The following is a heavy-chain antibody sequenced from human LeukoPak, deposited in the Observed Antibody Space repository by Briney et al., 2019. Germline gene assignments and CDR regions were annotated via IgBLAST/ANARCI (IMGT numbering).Heavy chain of an antibody. CDR3: ARGGYSSSWYPPPWFDP. D-gene: IGHD6-13*01. Sequence: PGGSLRLSCAASGFTFSSYSMSWVRQAPGKGLEWVSSISSSSSYIYYADSVKGRFTISRGNAKNSLYLQMNSLRAEDTAVYYCARGGYSSSWYPPPWFDPWGQGTLVTVSS. CDR2: ISSSSSYI. J-gene: IGHJ5*02. CDR1: GFTFSSYS. V-gene: IGHV3-21*01.